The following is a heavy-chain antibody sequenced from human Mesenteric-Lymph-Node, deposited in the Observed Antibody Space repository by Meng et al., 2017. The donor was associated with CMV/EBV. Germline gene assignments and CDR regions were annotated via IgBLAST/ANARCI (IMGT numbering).Heavy chain of an antibody. CDR1: GGSISSYY. J-gene: IGHJ4*01. Sequence: SETLSLTCTVSGGSISSYYWSWIRQPAGKGLEWIGYIYYSGSTYYNPSLKSRVTISIDTSKNQFSLKLTSVTAADTAVYYCARVRDLFRYFDYWGQGTLVTVSS. V-gene: IGHV4-59*06. CDR3: ARVRDLFRYFDY. CDR2: IYYSGST. D-gene: IGHD4-11*01.